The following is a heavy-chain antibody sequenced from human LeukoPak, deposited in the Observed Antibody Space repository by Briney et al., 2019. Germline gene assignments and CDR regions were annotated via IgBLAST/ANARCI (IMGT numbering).Heavy chain of an antibody. V-gene: IGHV6-1*01. CDR2: TYYRSKWYN. D-gene: IGHD6-19*01. CDR1: GDSVSSNSAA. J-gene: IGHJ6*02. CDR3: ARGSYGSSGYLGYYYGMDV. Sequence: ASQTLSLTCAISGDSVSSNSAAWNWIRQSPSRGLEWLGRTYYRSKWYNDYAVSVKSRITINPDTSKNQFSLQLNSVTPEDTAVYYCARGSYGSSGYLGYYYGMDVWGQGTTVTVS.